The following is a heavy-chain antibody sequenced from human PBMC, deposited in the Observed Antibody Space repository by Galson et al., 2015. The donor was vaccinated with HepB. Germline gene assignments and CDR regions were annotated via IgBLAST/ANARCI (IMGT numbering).Heavy chain of an antibody. V-gene: IGHV3-74*01. D-gene: IGHD1-26*01. Sequence: LRLSCAVSGFTFSSYWMHWVRQAPGKGLVWVSRINSDGSSTTYADFVKGRFTISRDNAKNTLYLQMNSLRVEDTAVYYCARVTVGATATMVDYWGQGTLVTVSS. CDR3: ARVTVGATATMVDY. CDR2: INSDGSST. CDR1: GFTFSSYW. J-gene: IGHJ4*02.